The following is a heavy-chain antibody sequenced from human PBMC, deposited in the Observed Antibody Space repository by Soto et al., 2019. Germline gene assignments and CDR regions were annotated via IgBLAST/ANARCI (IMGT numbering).Heavy chain of an antibody. Sequence: SETLSLTCAVSGDSVSISFWWSWVRQPPGKGLEWIGEIYHTETTNYAPSLKSRVTISLDKSMNQFSLRFNSVTPADTAVYYCARYALGTFDNWGQG. D-gene: IGHD2-2*01. V-gene: IGHV4-4*02. CDR2: IYHTETT. CDR3: ARYALGTFDN. CDR1: GDSVSISFW. J-gene: IGHJ4*02.